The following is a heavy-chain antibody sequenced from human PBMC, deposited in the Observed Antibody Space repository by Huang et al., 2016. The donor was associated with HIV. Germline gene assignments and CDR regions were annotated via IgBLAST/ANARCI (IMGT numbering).Heavy chain of an antibody. Sequence: QVQLQQWGAGLLRPSETLSLTCAVYGGSFSGYYGTWIRQPPGKGLEGIGEINHSASINYNPSLKSRVTISVDTSRNQFSLTLTSVTAADTAVYYCARGQGGYYYYYMDVWGKGTTVTVSS. CDR2: INHSASI. CDR1: GGSFSGYY. CDR3: ARGQGGYYYYYMDV. V-gene: IGHV4-34*01. J-gene: IGHJ6*03.